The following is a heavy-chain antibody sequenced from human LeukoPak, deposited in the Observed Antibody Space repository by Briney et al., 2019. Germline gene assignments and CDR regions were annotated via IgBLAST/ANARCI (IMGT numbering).Heavy chain of an antibody. J-gene: IGHJ1*01. CDR2: LNPNSGAT. CDR1: GYTFTGYY. D-gene: IGHD6-19*01. Sequence: GASVKVSCKASGYTFTGYYIHWVRQAPGQGLEWMGWLNPNSGATNVAQKFQGRVTMTRDTSINTAYMEMSSLRSDDTAVYYCARDFQWLVPAEYLQHWGQGTVVTVSS. V-gene: IGHV1-2*02. CDR3: ARDFQWLVPAEYLQH.